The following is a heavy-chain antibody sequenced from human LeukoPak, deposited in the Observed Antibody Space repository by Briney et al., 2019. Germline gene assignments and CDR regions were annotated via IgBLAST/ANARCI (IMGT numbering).Heavy chain of an antibody. V-gene: IGHV3-23*01. J-gene: IGHJ4*02. Sequence: PGGSLRLSCAASGFTFSSYAMSWVRQAPGKGLEWVSAISGSGGSTYYAASVKGRFTISRDNSKSTLYLQMNSLRAEDTAVYYCAKGRGSIAAGHFDYWGQGTLVTVSS. CDR1: GFTFSSYA. CDR2: ISGSGGST. CDR3: AKGRGSIAAGHFDY. D-gene: IGHD6-13*01.